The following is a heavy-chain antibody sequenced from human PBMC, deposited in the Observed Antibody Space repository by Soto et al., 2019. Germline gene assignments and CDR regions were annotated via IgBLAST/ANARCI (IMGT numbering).Heavy chain of an antibody. CDR3: ARLAAAGDFDY. J-gene: IGHJ4*02. V-gene: IGHV4-4*02. Sequence: SETLSLTGSVSGGSISSSNWWSWVGQPPGKGLEWIGEIYHSGSTNYNPSLKSRVTISVDKSKNQFSLKLSSVTAADTAVYYCARLAAAGDFDYWGQGTLVTVSS. CDR2: IYHSGST. D-gene: IGHD6-13*01. CDR1: GGSISSSNW.